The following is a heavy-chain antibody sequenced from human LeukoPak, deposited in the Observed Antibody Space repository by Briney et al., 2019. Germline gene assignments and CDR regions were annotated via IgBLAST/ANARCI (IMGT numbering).Heavy chain of an antibody. J-gene: IGHJ6*02. Sequence: SETLSLTCTVSGGSISSSSYYWGWIRQPPGKGLEWIGSIYYSGSTYYNPSLKSRVTISVDTSKNQFSLKLSSVTAADTAVYYCARHAPYSSSWYRRDYYYYYGMDVWGQGTTVTVSS. CDR2: IYYSGST. V-gene: IGHV4-39*01. CDR3: ARHAPYSSSWYRRDYYYYYGMDV. CDR1: GGSISSSSYY. D-gene: IGHD6-13*01.